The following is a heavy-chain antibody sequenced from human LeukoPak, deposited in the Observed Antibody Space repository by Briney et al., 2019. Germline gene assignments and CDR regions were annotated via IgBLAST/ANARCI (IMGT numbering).Heavy chain of an antibody. J-gene: IGHJ4*02. D-gene: IGHD3-22*01. V-gene: IGHV3-23*01. CDR3: AKAPSEDYYDSSGYYATFDY. CDR2: ISGSGGST. Sequence: GGSLRLSCAASGFTFSSYAMSWVRQAPGKGLEWVSAISGSGGSTYYADSVKGRFTISRDNSKNTLYLQMNSLRAEDTAVYYCAKAPSEDYYDSSGYYATFDYWGQGTLVTVSS. CDR1: GFTFSSYA.